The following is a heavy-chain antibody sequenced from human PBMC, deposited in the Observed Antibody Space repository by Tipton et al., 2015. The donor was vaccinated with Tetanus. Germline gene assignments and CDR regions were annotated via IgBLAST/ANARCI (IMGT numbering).Heavy chain of an antibody. CDR1: EFTFSTYS. CDR3: TRDHRPTSRGSESYYYYGMDV. CDR2: ISGTGKYI. D-gene: IGHD3-10*01. Sequence: SLRLSCVVSEFTFSTYSMNWVRQAPGKGLEWVASISGTGKYICYADSVKGRFIISRDNAKNSLYLQMNSLRADDTAVYYCTRDHRPTSRGSESYYYYGMDVWGQGTTVTVSS. J-gene: IGHJ6*02. V-gene: IGHV3-21*06.